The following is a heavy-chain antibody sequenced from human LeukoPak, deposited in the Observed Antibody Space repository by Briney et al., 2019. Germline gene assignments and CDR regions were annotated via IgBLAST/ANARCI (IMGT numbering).Heavy chain of an antibody. CDR1: GGSFSGYY. J-gene: IGHJ4*02. CDR3: AREGRTYSYGPAPPPRFDY. V-gene: IGHV4-34*01. D-gene: IGHD5-18*01. Sequence: TSETLSLTCAVYGGSFSGYYWSWIRQPPGKGLEWIGEINHSGSTNYNPSLKSRVTISVDTSENQFSLKLSSVTAADTAVYYCAREGRTYSYGPAPPPRFDYWGQGTLVTVSS. CDR2: INHSGST.